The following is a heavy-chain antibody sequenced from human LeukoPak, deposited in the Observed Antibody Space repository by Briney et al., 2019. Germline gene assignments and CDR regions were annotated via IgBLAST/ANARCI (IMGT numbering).Heavy chain of an antibody. V-gene: IGHV1-46*01. Sequence: ASVKVSCKSSGYTFTSYYMRWVRQAPGQGLEWMGIINPSGGSTSYAQKFQGRVTMTRDTSTSTVYMELSSLRSEDTAVYYCARERVTMVRWPFFDYWGQGTLVTVSS. J-gene: IGHJ4*02. CDR1: GYTFTSYY. CDR2: INPSGGST. CDR3: ARERVTMVRWPFFDY. D-gene: IGHD3-10*01.